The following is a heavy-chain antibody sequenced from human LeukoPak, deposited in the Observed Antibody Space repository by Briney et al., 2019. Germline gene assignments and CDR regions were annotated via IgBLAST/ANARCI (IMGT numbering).Heavy chain of an antibody. Sequence: PGGSLRLSCGASGFTFSSYWMSWVRQATGKGLEWVANIKQDGSAKYYVDSVKGRFTISRDNAKNSLYLQMNSLRAEDTAVYYCARDWEVPAATVDYWGQGTLVTVSS. CDR2: IKQDGSAK. CDR1: GFTFSSYW. CDR3: ARDWEVPAATVDY. V-gene: IGHV3-7*01. D-gene: IGHD2-2*01. J-gene: IGHJ4*02.